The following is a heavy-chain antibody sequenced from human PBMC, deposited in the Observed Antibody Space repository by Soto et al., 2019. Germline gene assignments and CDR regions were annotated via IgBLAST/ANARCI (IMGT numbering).Heavy chain of an antibody. Sequence: PSETLSLTCTVSGGSISSYYWSWIRQPPGKGLEWIGYIYYSGSTNYNPSLKSRVTISVDTSKNQFSLKLCSVTAADTAVYCCARGVVRYDFWRGYSPSGWFDPWGQGTPVPVDS. CDR1: GGSISSYY. D-gene: IGHD3-3*01. V-gene: IGHV4-59*01. CDR2: IYYSGST. J-gene: IGHJ5*02. CDR3: ARGVVRYDFWRGYSPSGWFDP.